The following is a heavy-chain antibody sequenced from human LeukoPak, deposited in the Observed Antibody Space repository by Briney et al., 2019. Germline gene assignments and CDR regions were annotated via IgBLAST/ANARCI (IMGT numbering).Heavy chain of an antibody. J-gene: IGHJ6*04. Sequence: GGSLRLSCAASGFTVSTNYMSWVRQAPGKGLEWVSVLYSGGTTYYADSVKGRFTISRDNSKNTLYLQMNSLRAEDTAVYYCARDPLGDYLDVWGKGTTVTVSS. CDR3: ARDPLGDYLDV. CDR2: LYSGGTT. D-gene: IGHD5-12*01. CDR1: GFTVSTNY. V-gene: IGHV3-66*01.